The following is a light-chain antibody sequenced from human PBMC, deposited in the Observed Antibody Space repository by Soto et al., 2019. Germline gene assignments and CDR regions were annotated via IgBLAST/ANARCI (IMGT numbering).Light chain of an antibody. J-gene: IGLJ2*01. CDR1: SSDVGGFNY. CDR3: CSYTRTGTLV. CDR2: EAS. Sequence: QSALTQPASVSGSPGQSITISCTGTSSDVGGFNYVSWYQQHPDNAPKVLIYEASKRPSGVSSRFSGSKSGNTASLTISGLQAEDEADYYCCSYTRTGTLVFAGGTKVTVL. V-gene: IGLV2-14*03.